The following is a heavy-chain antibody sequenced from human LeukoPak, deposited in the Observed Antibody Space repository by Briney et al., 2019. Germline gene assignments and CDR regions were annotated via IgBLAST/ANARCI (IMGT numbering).Heavy chain of an antibody. V-gene: IGHV3-20*04. CDR1: GFTFGAYG. J-gene: IGHJ4*02. D-gene: IGHD3-22*01. CDR2: INWNGGST. Sequence: GGSLRLSCAACGFTFGAYGMSWVRQAPGKGLEWVSGINWNGGSTGYADSVKGRSTISRDNAKNSLYLQMNSLRAEDTALYYCARKDYYYNSSGYYKSQYYFDYWGQGTLVTVSS. CDR3: ARKDYYYNSSGYYKSQYYFDY.